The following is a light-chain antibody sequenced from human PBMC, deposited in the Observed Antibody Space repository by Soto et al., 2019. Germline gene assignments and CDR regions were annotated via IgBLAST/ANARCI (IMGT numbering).Light chain of an antibody. V-gene: IGKV3-11*01. CDR3: QQRSNLPPT. Sequence: EIVLTQSPATLSLSPGERATLSCRASQSVSSYLAWYQQKPGQAPRLLIYDASNRATGIPARFSGSGSGTEFTLTISSLEPEDFAVYYCQQRSNLPPTFSPGTKVDIK. CDR1: QSVSSY. CDR2: DAS. J-gene: IGKJ3*01.